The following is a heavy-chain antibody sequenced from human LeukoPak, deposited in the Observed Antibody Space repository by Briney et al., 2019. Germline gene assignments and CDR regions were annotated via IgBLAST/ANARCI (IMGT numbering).Heavy chain of an antibody. Sequence: GASVKVSCKASGYTFTSYYMHWVRQAPGQGLEWMGIINPSGGSTSYARKFQGRVTMTRDMSTSTVYMELSSLRSEDTAVYYCARVNGGSYYQSAPFFDYWGQGTLVTVSS. V-gene: IGHV1-46*01. J-gene: IGHJ4*02. D-gene: IGHD1-26*01. CDR2: INPSGGST. CDR3: ARVNGGSYYQSAPFFDY. CDR1: GYTFTSYY.